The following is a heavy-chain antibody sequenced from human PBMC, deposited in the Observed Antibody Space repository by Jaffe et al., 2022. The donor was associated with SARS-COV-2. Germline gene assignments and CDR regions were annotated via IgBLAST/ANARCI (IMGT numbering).Heavy chain of an antibody. D-gene: IGHD1-26*01. CDR1: GGSISSGSYY. CDR2: IYTSGST. Sequence: QVQLQESGPGLVKPSQTLSLTCTVSGGSISSGSYYWSWIRQPAGKGLEWIGRIYTSGSTNYNPSLKSRVTISVDTSKNQFSLKLSSVTAADTAVYYCARGSVGDDYWGQGTLVTVSS. J-gene: IGHJ4*02. V-gene: IGHV4-61*02. CDR3: ARGSVGDDY.